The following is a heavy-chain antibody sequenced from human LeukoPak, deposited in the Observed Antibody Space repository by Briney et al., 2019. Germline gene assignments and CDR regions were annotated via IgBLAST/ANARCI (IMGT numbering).Heavy chain of an antibody. CDR1: GITFNA. CDR2: ISGSGGST. J-gene: IGHJ4*02. V-gene: IGHV3-23*01. Sequence: GGSLRLSCAASGITFNAIHWVRQAPGKGLEWVSAISGSGGSTYYADSVKGRFTISRDNSKNTLYLQMNSLSAGDTAVYYCAKGADYWGQGTLVTVSS. CDR3: AKGADY.